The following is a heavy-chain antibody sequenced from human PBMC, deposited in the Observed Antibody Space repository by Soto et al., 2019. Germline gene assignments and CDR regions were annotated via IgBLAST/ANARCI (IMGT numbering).Heavy chain of an antibody. V-gene: IGHV3-9*01. Sequence: EVQLVESGGGLVQPGRSLRLSCAASGFTFDDYAMHWVRQAPGKGLEWGSGISWNSGSIGYADSVKGRFTISRDNAKNSLYLQMNSLRAEDTALYYCAKDMRSNAVAAPTFFDYSGQGTLVTVSS. CDR3: AKDMRSNAVAAPTFFDY. CDR2: ISWNSGSI. CDR1: GFTFDDYA. D-gene: IGHD6-19*01. J-gene: IGHJ4*02.